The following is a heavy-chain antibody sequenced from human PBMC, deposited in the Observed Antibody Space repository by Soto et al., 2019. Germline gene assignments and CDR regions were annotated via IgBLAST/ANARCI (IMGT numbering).Heavy chain of an antibody. CDR2: IYYSGST. CDR1: GGSISSGDYY. CDR3: ARTLSSGYPTPYYYYGMDV. D-gene: IGHD6-19*01. V-gene: IGHV4-39*01. J-gene: IGHJ6*02. Sequence: SETLYLTCTVSGGSISSGDYYWSWIRQPPGKGLEWIGSIYYSGSTYYNPSLKSRVTISVDTSKNQFSLKLSSVTAADTAVYYCARTLSSGYPTPYYYYGMDVWGQGTTVT.